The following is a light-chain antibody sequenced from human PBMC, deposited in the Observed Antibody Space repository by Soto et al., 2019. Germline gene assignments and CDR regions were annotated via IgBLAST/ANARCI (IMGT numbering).Light chain of an antibody. CDR2: KDS. CDR3: QSADSSGTYWV. CDR1: ALPKQY. V-gene: IGLV3-25*03. Sequence: SSELPQPPSVSVSPGQTARITCSGDALPKQYVYWYQQKPGQAPVLVIYKDSERPSGIPERFSGSSSGTTVTLTISGVQAEDEADYYCQSADSSGTYWVFGGGTKLTVL. J-gene: IGLJ3*02.